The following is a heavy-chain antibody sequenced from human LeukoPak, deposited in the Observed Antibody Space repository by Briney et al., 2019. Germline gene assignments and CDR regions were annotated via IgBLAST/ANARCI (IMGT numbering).Heavy chain of an antibody. D-gene: IGHD6-19*01. CDR3: ARDEEAVAGRQTTFNY. CDR1: GFTFSSYE. J-gene: IGHJ4*02. Sequence: PGGSLRLSCAASGFTFSSYEMNWVRQAPGKGLEWVSYISSSGSTIYYADSVKGRFTISRDNAKDSLYLQMNSLRAEDTAVYYCARDEEAVAGRQTTFNYWGQGTLVTVSS. V-gene: IGHV3-48*03. CDR2: ISSSGSTI.